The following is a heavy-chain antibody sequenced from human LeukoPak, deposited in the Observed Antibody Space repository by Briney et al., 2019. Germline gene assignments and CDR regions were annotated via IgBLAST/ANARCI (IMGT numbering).Heavy chain of an antibody. J-gene: IGHJ5*02. CDR3: ARDLSRYCSRTSCYSGWFDP. CDR1: GYTFTSYY. CDR2: INPSGGST. D-gene: IGHD2-2*01. Sequence: ASVKVSCKASGYTFTSYYMHWVRQAPGQGLEWMGIINPSGGSTSYAQKFQGRVTMTRDTSTSTVYMELSSLRSEDTAVYYCARDLSRYCSRTSCYSGWFDPWGQETLVTVSS. V-gene: IGHV1-46*03.